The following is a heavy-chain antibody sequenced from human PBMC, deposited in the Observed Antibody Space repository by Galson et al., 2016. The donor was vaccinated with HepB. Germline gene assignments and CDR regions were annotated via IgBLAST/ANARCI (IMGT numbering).Heavy chain of an antibody. CDR1: GFTLSTYA. CDR2: ITSGGST. J-gene: IGHJ5*02. CDR3: AKCEVDTVINTRGWANWYSP. V-gene: IGHV3-23*01. Sequence: SLRLSCAESGFTLSTYAMTWVRQAPGRGLDWVSEITSGGSTHSAETVKGRFTISRDNSKTTLYLQMNSLRAEAPAVYYCAKCEVDTVINTRGWANWYSPWGQRSQVTGSS. D-gene: IGHD5-18*01.